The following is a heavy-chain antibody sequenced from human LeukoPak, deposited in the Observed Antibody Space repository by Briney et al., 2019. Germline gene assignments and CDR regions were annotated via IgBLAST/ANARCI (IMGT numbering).Heavy chain of an antibody. J-gene: IGHJ3*02. CDR1: GFTFTNYW. CDR2: ISGSGGST. CDR3: AKAKQAVAGTSPFDI. V-gene: IGHV3-23*01. Sequence: GRSLRLSCAASGFTFTNYWMSWVRQAPGEGLEWVSAISGSGGSTYYADSVKGRFTISRDNSKNTLYLQMNSLRAEDTAVYYCAKAKQAVAGTSPFDIWGQGTMVTVSS. D-gene: IGHD6-19*01.